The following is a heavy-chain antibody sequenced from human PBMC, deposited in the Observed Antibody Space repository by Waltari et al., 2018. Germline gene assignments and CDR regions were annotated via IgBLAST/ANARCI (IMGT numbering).Heavy chain of an antibody. J-gene: IGHJ5*02. Sequence: QVQLVQSGAEVKKPGASVKVSCKASGYIFTDYYIHWVRQAPGRGLEWVGLFHPDSGGTNYAQKFQGRVTMTTDTSITTAYMELSRLTSDDTALYYCVRGSGGYSWFDPWGQGTLLTVSS. CDR1: GYIFTDYY. CDR3: VRGSGGYSWFDP. V-gene: IGHV1-2*06. CDR2: FHPDSGGT. D-gene: IGHD3-10*01.